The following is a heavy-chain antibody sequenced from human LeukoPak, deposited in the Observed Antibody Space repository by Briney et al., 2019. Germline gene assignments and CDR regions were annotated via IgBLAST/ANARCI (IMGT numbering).Heavy chain of an antibody. Sequence: SETLTLTCTVSGGSISSYYWSWIRQPPGKGLEWIGYIYYSGSTNYNPSLKSRVTISVDTSKNQFSLKPSSVTAADTAVYYCARDVYGDYDWFDPWGQGTLVTVSS. CDR1: GGSISSYY. V-gene: IGHV4-59*01. J-gene: IGHJ5*02. CDR3: ARDVYGDYDWFDP. D-gene: IGHD4-17*01. CDR2: IYYSGST.